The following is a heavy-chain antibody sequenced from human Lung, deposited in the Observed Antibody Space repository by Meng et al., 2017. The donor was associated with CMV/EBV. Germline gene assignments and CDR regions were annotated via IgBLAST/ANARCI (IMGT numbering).Heavy chain of an antibody. J-gene: IGHJ4*02. D-gene: IGHD1-26*01. V-gene: IGHV3-30*02. CDR1: GFIFSSYG. CDR2: IRYDGTNK. CDR3: AKDPMSYLGFDY. Sequence: GGSLRLXXAASGFIFSSYGMHWVRQAPGKGLEWVAFIRYDGTNKFYTDSVKGRFTIPRDNSNNTLYLQMNSLRAEDTAVYYCAKDPMSYLGFDYWGQGTVVTVSS.